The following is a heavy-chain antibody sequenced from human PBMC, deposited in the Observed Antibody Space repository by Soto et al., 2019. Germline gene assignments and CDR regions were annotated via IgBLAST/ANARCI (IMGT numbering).Heavy chain of an antibody. Sequence: SETLSLTCAVSGGSISSSNWWSWVRQPPGKGLEWIGYIYYSGSTNYNPSLKSRVTISVDTSKNQFSLKLSSVTAADTAVYYCARVIGDSSWTYYYYGMDVWGQGTTVTVSS. J-gene: IGHJ6*02. CDR1: GGSISSSNW. D-gene: IGHD6-13*01. CDR3: ARVIGDSSWTYYYYGMDV. CDR2: IYYSGST. V-gene: IGHV4-4*02.